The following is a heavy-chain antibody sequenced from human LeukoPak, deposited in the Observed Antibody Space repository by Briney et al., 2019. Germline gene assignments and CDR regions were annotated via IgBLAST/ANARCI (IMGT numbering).Heavy chain of an antibody. Sequence: ASVKVSCKASGYTFTSYGISWVRQAPGQGLEWMGWISAYNGNTKYAQKLQGRVTMTTDTSTSTAYMELRSLRSDDTAVYYCARCYYYDGSGYYYYGMDVWGQGTTVTVSS. J-gene: IGHJ6*02. CDR2: ISAYNGNT. D-gene: IGHD3-22*01. CDR3: ARCYYYDGSGYYYYGMDV. CDR1: GYTFTSYG. V-gene: IGHV1-18*01.